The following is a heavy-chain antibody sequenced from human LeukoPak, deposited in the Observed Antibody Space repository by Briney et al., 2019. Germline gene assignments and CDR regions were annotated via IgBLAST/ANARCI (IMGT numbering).Heavy chain of an antibody. V-gene: IGHV4-39*01. J-gene: IGHJ4*02. CDR3: VRQGGWGGVASLIEF. D-gene: IGHD3-16*01. Sequence: SETLSLTCTVSGVSITTSTHYWAWIRQPPGKGLEWIASMFYRGSTYYNASLRSRVTLSVDTSMNQFSLKLSSVTASDTATFYCVRQGGWGGVASLIEFWGQGILVTVSS. CDR2: MFYRGST. CDR1: GVSITTSTHY.